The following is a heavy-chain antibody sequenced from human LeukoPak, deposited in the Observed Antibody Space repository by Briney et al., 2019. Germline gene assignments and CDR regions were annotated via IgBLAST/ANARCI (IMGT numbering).Heavy chain of an antibody. CDR1: GYTFTSYG. CDR3: ARSMRGVGATTGDFDY. Sequence: ASVKVSCKASGYTFTSYGISWVRQAPGQGLEWMGWISAYNGNTNYAQKLQGRVTMTTDTSTSTAYMELRSLGSDDTAVYYCARSMRGVGATTGDFDYWGQGTLVTVSS. V-gene: IGHV1-18*01. CDR2: ISAYNGNT. J-gene: IGHJ4*02. D-gene: IGHD1-26*01.